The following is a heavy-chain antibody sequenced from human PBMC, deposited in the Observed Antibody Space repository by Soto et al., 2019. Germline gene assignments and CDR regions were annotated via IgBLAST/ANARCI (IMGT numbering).Heavy chain of an antibody. CDR1: GYTFTSYG. CDR3: ARDHGWIAPHHADYYYYGMDV. CDR2: ISAYNGNT. Sequence: QVQLVQSGAEVKKPGASVKVSCKASGYTFTSYGISWVRQAPGQGLEWMGWISAYNGNTNYAQKLQGRVTMTTDTSASTAYMELRSLRSDDTAVYYCARDHGWIAPHHADYYYYGMDVWGQGTTVTVSS. D-gene: IGHD6-6*01. J-gene: IGHJ6*02. V-gene: IGHV1-18*01.